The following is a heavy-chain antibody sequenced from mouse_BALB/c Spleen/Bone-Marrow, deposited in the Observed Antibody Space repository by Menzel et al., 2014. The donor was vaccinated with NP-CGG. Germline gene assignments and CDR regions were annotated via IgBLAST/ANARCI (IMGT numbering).Heavy chain of an antibody. CDR2: IRNKANGYTT. V-gene: IGHV7-3*02. J-gene: IGHJ3*01. CDR1: GFTFTDYY. D-gene: IGHD1-1*01. Sequence: EVKLVESGGGLVQPGGSLRLSCATSGFTFTDYYMSWVRQPPGKALEWLGFIRNKANGYTTEYSASVKGRFTISRDNSQSILYLQMNTLRVEDSATYYCARDMSSILRYRPWFAYWGQGTLVTVSA. CDR3: ARDMSSILRYRPWFAY.